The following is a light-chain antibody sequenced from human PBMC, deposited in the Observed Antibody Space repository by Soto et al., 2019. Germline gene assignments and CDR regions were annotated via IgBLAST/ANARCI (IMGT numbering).Light chain of an antibody. J-gene: IGKJ2*01. CDR2: GAS. CDR3: HQYDDWPPGYT. Sequence: EIVLTQSPATLSVSPGERATLSCSASQIISDNLAWSQQKRCQAPRLLIHGASTRATGIPARFSGSGSGTEFTLTSSSLQSEYFAVYYCHQYDDWPPGYTFCQGTKLEI. CDR1: QIISDN. V-gene: IGKV3-15*01.